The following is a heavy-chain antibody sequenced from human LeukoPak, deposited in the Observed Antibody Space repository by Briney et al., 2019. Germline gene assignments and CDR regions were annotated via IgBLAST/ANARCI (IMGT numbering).Heavy chain of an antibody. CDR2: IYYSGST. J-gene: IGHJ3*02. CDR3: ARGEMATIEDAFDI. V-gene: IGHV4-59*01. Sequence: PSETLSLTCTVSGGSLSSYYWNWIRQPPGKGLEWTGYIYYSGSTNYNPSLKSRVTISVDTSKNQFSLKLSSVTAADTAVYYCARGEMATIEDAFDIWGQGTMVTVSS. D-gene: IGHD5-24*01. CDR1: GGSLSSYY.